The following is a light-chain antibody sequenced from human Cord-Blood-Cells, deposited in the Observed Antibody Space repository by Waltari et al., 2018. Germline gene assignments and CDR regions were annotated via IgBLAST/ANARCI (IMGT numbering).Light chain of an antibody. V-gene: IGLV2-8*01. CDR2: EFS. J-gene: IGLJ2*01. CDR1: SSAVGGYNY. CDR3: SSYAGSNKGV. Sequence: QSALTQPPSASGSPGQSVTISCTGTSSAVGGYNYVSWYQQHPGKAPKLMIYEFSKRPSGVPDRFSGSKSGNTASLTVSGLQAEDEADYYCSSYAGSNKGVFGGGTKLTVL.